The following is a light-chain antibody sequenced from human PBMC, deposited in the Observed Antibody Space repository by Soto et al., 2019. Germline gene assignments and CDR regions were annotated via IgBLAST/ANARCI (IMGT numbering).Light chain of an antibody. J-gene: IGKJ2*01. CDR3: QQYGSSPPYT. Sequence: EVVLTQSPGTLSLSPGERATLSCRASQSVTNNYFAWYQQKPGQAPRLLIFGSSDRATGTPDRFSGSGSGTDFTLTISRLEPEDSPVYYCQQYGSSPPYTFGQGTKLEIK. V-gene: IGKV3-20*01. CDR2: GSS. CDR1: QSVTNNY.